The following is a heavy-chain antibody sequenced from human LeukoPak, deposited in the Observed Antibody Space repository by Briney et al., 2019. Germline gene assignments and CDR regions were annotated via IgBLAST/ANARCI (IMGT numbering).Heavy chain of an antibody. CDR2: ISRDGLSA. CDR3: VKSPGSGWPV. V-gene: IGHV3-74*01. CDR1: GFAFDTYW. D-gene: IGHD6-19*01. J-gene: IGHJ4*02. Sequence: QPGGSLRLSCAASGFAFDTYWMHWVRRTPGKGPACVCSISRDGLSASYVDSVKGRFTISRDNSKNTLYFEMSSLRVEDTAVYYCVKSPGSGWPVWGQGTLLTVSS.